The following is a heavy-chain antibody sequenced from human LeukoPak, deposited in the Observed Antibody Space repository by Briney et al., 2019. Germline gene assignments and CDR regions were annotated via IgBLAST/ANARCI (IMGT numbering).Heavy chain of an antibody. V-gene: IGHV3-23*03. Sequence: GGSLRLSCAASGFTFSGYAMSWVRQAPGKGLEWVSVIYSGGSTYYADSVKGRFTISRDNSKNTLYLQMNSLRAEDTAVYYCAKNTGLPQGAYYFDYWGQGTLVTVSS. CDR3: AKNTGLPQGAYYFDY. D-gene: IGHD5-18*01. CDR2: IYSGGST. CDR1: GFTFSGYA. J-gene: IGHJ4*02.